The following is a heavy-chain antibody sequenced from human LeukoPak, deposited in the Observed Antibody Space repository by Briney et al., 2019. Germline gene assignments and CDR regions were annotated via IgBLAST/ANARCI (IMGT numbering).Heavy chain of an antibody. D-gene: IGHD6-13*01. J-gene: IGHJ4*02. V-gene: IGHV3-11*05. Sequence: GGSLRLSCAASGLTFSDYYMSWLRQAPGKGLEWVSYISSSSSYTNYADSVKGRFTISRDNAKNSLYLQMNSLRAEDTAVYYCARDAVSLAAAGTSDYWGQGSLVTVSS. CDR3: ARDAVSLAAAGTSDY. CDR1: GLTFSDYY. CDR2: ISSSSSYT.